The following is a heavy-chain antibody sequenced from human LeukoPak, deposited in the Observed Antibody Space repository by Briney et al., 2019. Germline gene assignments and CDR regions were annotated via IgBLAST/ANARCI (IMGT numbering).Heavy chain of an antibody. D-gene: IGHD1-1*01. V-gene: IGHV1-46*01. J-gene: IGHJ1*01. CDR1: GYTFTNYY. CDR2: INPSGGRT. Sequence: ASVKVSCKASGYTFTNYYIHWVRQAPGQGLEWVGMINPSGGRTSYAQRFQGRVTVTTDTSTSTVYMQLSSLASEDTAVYYCARQRPTGTTSRVEYFQHWGQGTLVTVSS. CDR3: ARQRPTGTTSRVEYFQH.